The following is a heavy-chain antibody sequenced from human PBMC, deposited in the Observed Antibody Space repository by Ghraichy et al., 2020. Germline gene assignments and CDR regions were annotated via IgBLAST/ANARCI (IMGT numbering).Heavy chain of an antibody. CDR1: GYSFTSYW. V-gene: IGHV5-51*01. Sequence: GESLNISCKGSGYSFTSYWIGWVRQMPGKGLEWMGIIYPGDSDTRYSPSFQGQVTISVDKSISTAYLQWSSLKASDTAMYYCARRGSGTSYMWDWFDPWGQGTLVTVSS. CDR2: IYPGDSDT. D-gene: IGHD1-7*01. J-gene: IGHJ5*02. CDR3: ARRGSGTSYMWDWFDP.